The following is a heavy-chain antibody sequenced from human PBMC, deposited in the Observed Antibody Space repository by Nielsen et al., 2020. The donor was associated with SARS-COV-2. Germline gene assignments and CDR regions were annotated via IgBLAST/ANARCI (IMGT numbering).Heavy chain of an antibody. V-gene: IGHV3-30*18. CDR1: GFTFSTYG. D-gene: IGHD2-15*01. J-gene: IGHJ4*02. CDR3: AKDWTAIVVVPSGGVDY. CDR2: ISYDGSNK. Sequence: LSLTCAASGFTFSTYGMHWVRQAPGKGLEWVAAISYDGSNKYYVDSVKGRFTISRDNSKNTLYLQMSSLREEDTAVYYCAKDWTAIVVVPSGGVDYWGQGTRVTVSS.